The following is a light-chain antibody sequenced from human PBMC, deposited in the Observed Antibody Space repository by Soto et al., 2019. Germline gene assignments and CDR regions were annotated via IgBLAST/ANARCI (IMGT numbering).Light chain of an antibody. CDR2: DAS. J-gene: IGKJ2*01. CDR3: QQYGSSPRT. Sequence: EIVLTQSPGTLSLSPGERATLSCRASQSVRSNHLAWYQQKPGQAPRLLIYDASSRATGIPDRFSGSGSGTDFTLTISRLDPEDFAVYYCQQYGSSPRTFGRGTKLEI. CDR1: QSVRSNH. V-gene: IGKV3-20*01.